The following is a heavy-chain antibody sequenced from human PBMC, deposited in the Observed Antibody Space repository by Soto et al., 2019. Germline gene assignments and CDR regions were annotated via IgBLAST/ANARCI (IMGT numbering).Heavy chain of an antibody. CDR3: ARDPSYYDGSGFSDFDY. CDR2: ISAYNGNT. J-gene: IGHJ4*02. V-gene: IGHV1-18*01. CDR1: GYTFTSYG. D-gene: IGHD3-22*01. Sequence: QVQLVQSGAEVKKPGASVKVSCKASGYTFTSYGISWVRQAPGQGLEWMGWISAYNGNTNYAQKLQGGVTMTTDTSTSTAYMELRSLGSDDTAVYYCARDPSYYDGSGFSDFDYWGQGTLVTVSS.